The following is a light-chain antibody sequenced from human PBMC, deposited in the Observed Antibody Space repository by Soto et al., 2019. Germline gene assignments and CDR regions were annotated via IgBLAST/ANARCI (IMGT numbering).Light chain of an antibody. Sequence: ETVLTQSPGTLSLSPGERATLSCRASQTIRSNYLAWYRQTPGQAPRLLIYGASNRATGIADRFSGSGSGTDLTLIISRLETEDFALYYCQQYGSSPWTFGQGTKVEMK. V-gene: IGKV3-20*01. CDR1: QTIRSNY. CDR3: QQYGSSPWT. CDR2: GAS. J-gene: IGKJ1*01.